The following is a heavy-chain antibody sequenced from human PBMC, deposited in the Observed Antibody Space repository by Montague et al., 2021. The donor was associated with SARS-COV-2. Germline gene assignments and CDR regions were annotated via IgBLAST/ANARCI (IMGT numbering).Heavy chain of an antibody. Sequence: CAISGDSVSSNIATWNWIGQSPSRGLEWLGRTYYRSKWYNDYAESVKSRITIDPDTSKHQFSLHLNSVTPEDTAVYYCARIPVGSKYYLDFWGQGTLVTVSS. D-gene: IGHD2-2*01. V-gene: IGHV6-1*01. CDR1: GDSVSSNIAT. CDR3: ARIPVGSKYYLDF. CDR2: TYYRSKWYN. J-gene: IGHJ4*02.